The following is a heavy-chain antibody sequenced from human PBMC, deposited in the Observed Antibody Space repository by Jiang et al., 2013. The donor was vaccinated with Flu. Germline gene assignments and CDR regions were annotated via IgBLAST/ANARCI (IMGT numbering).Heavy chain of an antibody. J-gene: IGHJ5*02. CDR2: IYPGDSDT. D-gene: IGHD2-15*01. CDR1: YW. Sequence: YWIGWVRQMPGKGLEWMGIIYPGDSDTRYSPSFQGQVTISADKSISTAYLQWSSLKASDTAMYYCARQVSCSGGSCYSNWFDPWGQGTLVTVSS. V-gene: IGHV5-51*01. CDR3: ARQVSCSGGSCYSNWFDP.